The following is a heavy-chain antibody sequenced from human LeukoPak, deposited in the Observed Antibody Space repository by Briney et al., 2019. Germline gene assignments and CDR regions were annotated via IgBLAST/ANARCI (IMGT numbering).Heavy chain of an antibody. J-gene: IGHJ4*02. CDR3: ARGYSSSWLGYFDY. V-gene: IGHV3-30*03. D-gene: IGHD6-13*01. CDR2: VSSDGSNK. CDR1: GFTFSSYG. Sequence: GGSLRLSCAASGFTFSSYGIHWVRQAPGKGLEWVAVVSSDGSNKYYADSVKGRFTISRDTSKNMVYLQMNSLGAEDTAVYYCARGYSSSWLGYFDYWGQGALVTVPS.